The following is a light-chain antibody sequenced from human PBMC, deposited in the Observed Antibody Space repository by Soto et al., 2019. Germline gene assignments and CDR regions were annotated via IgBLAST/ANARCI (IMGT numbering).Light chain of an antibody. Sequence: QSVLTQPASVSGSPGQSITISCTGTSSDVGAYNHVSWYQHHPGKAPKVMIYEVSNRPSGVSDRFSGSKSGNTASLTISGLQAEDEADYYCMSYTTSDTFWVLGGGTKVTVL. V-gene: IGLV2-14*01. CDR2: EVS. CDR1: SSDVGAYNH. J-gene: IGLJ3*02. CDR3: MSYTTSDTFWV.